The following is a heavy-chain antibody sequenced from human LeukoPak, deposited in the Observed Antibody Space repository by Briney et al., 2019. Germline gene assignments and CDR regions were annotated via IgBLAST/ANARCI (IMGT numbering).Heavy chain of an antibody. Sequence: ASVKVSCKASGYTFTSYGISWVRQAPGQGLEWMGWSNPNTGGTNYAQKFQGRVTMTRDTSISTAYMDLSRLRSDDTAVYYCVQFELDYWGQGTLVTVSS. J-gene: IGHJ4*02. V-gene: IGHV1-2*02. CDR1: GYTFTSYG. D-gene: IGHD1-7*01. CDR2: SNPNTGGT. CDR3: VQFELDY.